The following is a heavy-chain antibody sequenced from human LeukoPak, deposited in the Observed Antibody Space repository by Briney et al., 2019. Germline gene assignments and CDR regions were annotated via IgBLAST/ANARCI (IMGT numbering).Heavy chain of an antibody. CDR1: AYSFTSYG. D-gene: IGHD1-1*01. J-gene: IGHJ6*03. CDR3: ARGTISGADYYYMDV. CDR2: ISSYNGNT. V-gene: IGHV1-18*01. Sequence: GASVKVSCKASAYSFTSYGMSWVQQAPGQGLEWMGWISSYNGNTKYAQKFQGRVTMTTDTSTSTAYMELRSLTSDDTAVYYCARGTISGADYYYMDVWGKGTTVTVSS.